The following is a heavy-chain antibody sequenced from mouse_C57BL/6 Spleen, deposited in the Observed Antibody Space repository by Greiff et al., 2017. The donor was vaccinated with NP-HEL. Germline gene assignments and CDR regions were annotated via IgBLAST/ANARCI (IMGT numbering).Heavy chain of an antibody. J-gene: IGHJ3*01. D-gene: IGHD2-5*01. CDR1: GFNIKDYY. V-gene: IGHV14-1*01. Sequence: VQLQQSGAELVRPGASVKLSCTASGFNIKDYYMHWVKQRPEQGLEWIGRIDPEDGDTEYAPKFQGKATMTADTSSNTAYLQLSSLTSEDTAVYYCTTCYSNSAWFAYWGQGTLVTVSA. CDR3: TTCYSNSAWFAY. CDR2: IDPEDGDT.